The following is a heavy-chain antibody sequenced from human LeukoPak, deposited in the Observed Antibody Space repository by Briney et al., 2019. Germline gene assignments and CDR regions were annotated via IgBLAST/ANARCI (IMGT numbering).Heavy chain of an antibody. D-gene: IGHD3-16*01. Sequence: PGGSLRLSCAASGLTFSNYAMTWVRQAPGKGLEWVSAISTNGDRTYYADSVKGRFTVSRDNIKNTLYLQMNSLRAEDTALYYCARKLWHRNDCWGQGTLVTVSS. CDR1: GLTFSNYA. CDR3: ARKLWHRNDC. V-gene: IGHV3-23*01. J-gene: IGHJ4*02. CDR2: ISTNGDRT.